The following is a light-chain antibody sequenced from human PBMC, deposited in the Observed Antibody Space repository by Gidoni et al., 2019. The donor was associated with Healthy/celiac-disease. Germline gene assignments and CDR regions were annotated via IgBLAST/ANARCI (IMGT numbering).Light chain of an antibody. J-gene: IGKJ3*01. CDR2: LGS. CDR3: MQALQTPT. V-gene: IGKV2-28*01. CDR1: QSLLHSNGYNY. Sequence: DIVMTQSPLSLPVTPGEPASISCRTSQSLLHSNGYNYLDWYLQKPGQSPQLLSYLGSNRASGVPVSFSGSGSGTDFTLRISRVEAEDVGVYYCMQALQTPTFGPGTKVDIK.